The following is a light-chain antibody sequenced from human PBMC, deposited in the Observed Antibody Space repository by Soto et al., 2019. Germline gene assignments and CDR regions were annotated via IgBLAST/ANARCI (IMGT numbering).Light chain of an antibody. J-gene: IGKJ2*01. CDR2: GAS. Sequence: IVLTQSPGPLYLSPGERATISCRASQSVVSNFLSWFQQKPAQAPRRLIYGASNCATGIPDRFSGSGSGRDFTLTLSGLVIEEYVVYYCLQLVGSTAYTFGQGKKLEIK. CDR3: LQLVGSTAYT. CDR1: QSVVSNF. V-gene: IGKV3-20*01.